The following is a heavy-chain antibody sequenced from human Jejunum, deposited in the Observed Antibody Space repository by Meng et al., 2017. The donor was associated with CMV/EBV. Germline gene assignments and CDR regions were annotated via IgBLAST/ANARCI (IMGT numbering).Heavy chain of an antibody. CDR2: INQYGSEE. Sequence: SWVRPSPGKGLEWVANINQYGSEEYYVDSVKGRFTISRDNAKNSLYLQMNSLRAEDTAVYFCARGACRYCSSTSPDQYYYYYAMDVWGQGTTVTVSS. D-gene: IGHD2-2*01. V-gene: IGHV3-7*01. CDR3: ARGACRYCSSTSPDQYYYYYAMDV. J-gene: IGHJ6*02.